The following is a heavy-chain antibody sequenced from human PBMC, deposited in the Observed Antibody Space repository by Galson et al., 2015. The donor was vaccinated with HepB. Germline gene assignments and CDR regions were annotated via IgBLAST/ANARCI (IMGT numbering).Heavy chain of an antibody. Sequence: SLRLSCAASGFTFSSYSMNWVRQAPGKGLEWVSSISSSSSYIYYADSVKGRFTISRDNAKNSLYLQMNSLRAEDTAVYYCARAYEDYYYYYGMDVWGQGTTVTVSS. D-gene: IGHD3-3*01. CDR3: ARAYEDYYYYYGMDV. CDR1: GFTFSSYS. J-gene: IGHJ6*02. CDR2: ISSSSSYI. V-gene: IGHV3-21*01.